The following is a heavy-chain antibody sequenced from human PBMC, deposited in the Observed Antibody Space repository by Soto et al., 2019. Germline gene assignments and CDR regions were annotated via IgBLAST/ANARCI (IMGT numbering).Heavy chain of an antibody. V-gene: IGHV3-23*01. Sequence: ESGGGLVQPGGSLRLSCAASGFSFSSYVMSWVRQAPGKGLEWVSAISSSGTSTFYADSVRGRFTISRDTSRKTLNLEMNTLRAEDTAFYYCAKESEGANYDFWSGYSFDSWGQGTLVTVAS. D-gene: IGHD3-3*01. CDR2: ISSSGTST. CDR1: GFSFSSYV. J-gene: IGHJ4*02. CDR3: AKESEGANYDFWSGYSFDS.